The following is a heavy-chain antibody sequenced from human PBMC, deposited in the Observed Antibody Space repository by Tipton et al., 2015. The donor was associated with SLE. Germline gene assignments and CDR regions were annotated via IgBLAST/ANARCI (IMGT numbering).Heavy chain of an antibody. V-gene: IGHV3-13*04. D-gene: IGHD7-27*01. Sequence: CLRLSCAASGFTFTSYDMHWVRQSTEKGLEWVSAIGSTGETKYTGSVKGRFTISRENAKNSVHLQMNSLRAGDTAVYYCARISWGDYYMDVWGKGTTVTVSS. CDR1: GFTFTSYD. J-gene: IGHJ6*03. CDR2: IGSTGET. CDR3: ARISWGDYYMDV.